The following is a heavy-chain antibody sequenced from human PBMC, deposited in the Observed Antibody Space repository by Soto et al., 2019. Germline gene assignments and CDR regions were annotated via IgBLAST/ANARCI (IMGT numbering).Heavy chain of an antibody. J-gene: IGHJ4*02. D-gene: IGHD4-17*01. CDR2: IGSDGARD. CDR1: GFTFGRHG. Sequence: QVQLVESGGGVVQPGGSLRLSCAASGFTFGRHGMHWVRQAPGKGLEWVAVIGSDGARDSYADSMKGRFSISRDNGQNTLYLHINSLRVEDTAVYYCARDDDYPDDGLDYWGQGTLVTVSS. V-gene: IGHV3-33*01. CDR3: ARDDDYPDDGLDY.